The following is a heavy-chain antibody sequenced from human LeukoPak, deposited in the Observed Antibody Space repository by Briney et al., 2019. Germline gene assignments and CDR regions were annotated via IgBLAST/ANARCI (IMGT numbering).Heavy chain of an antibody. Sequence: GGSLRLSCAASGFDFSTYAINWVRQAPGKGLEWVSSISTMSNYIFYGDSVKGRFTVSRDNAKNSVYLQMNSLRPEDTAVYYCSRDRLGGLDLWGQGTLVTVSS. V-gene: IGHV3-21*01. CDR2: ISTMSNYI. CDR3: SRDRLGGLDL. D-gene: IGHD5-12*01. J-gene: IGHJ5*02. CDR1: GFDFSTYA.